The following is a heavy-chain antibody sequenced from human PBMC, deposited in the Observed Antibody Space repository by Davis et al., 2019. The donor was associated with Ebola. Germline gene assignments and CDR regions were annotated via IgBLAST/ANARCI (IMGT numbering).Heavy chain of an antibody. D-gene: IGHD4-11*01. CDR2: IDEKGAK. CDR3: GRDVTGIDNYRYFDY. Sequence: PGGSLRLSCAASGFSISDYYMSWIRQAPGRGLEWVSFIDEKGAKFNADSVRGRFTISRDNAKNTLYLQMNSLGAEDTAVYYCGRDVTGIDNYRYFDYWGQGTLVTVSS. V-gene: IGHV3-11*01. CDR1: GFSISDYY. J-gene: IGHJ4*02.